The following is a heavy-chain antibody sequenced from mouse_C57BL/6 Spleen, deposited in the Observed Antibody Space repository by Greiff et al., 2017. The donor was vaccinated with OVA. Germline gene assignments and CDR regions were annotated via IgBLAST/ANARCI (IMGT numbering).Heavy chain of an antibody. J-gene: IGHJ3*01. CDR3: ARSDYYGSSYWFAY. CDR1: GYAFSSSW. CDR2: IYPGDGDT. D-gene: IGHD1-1*01. V-gene: IGHV1-82*01. Sequence: QVQLKESGPELVKPGASVKISCKASGYAFSSSWLNWVKQRPGKGLEWIGRIYPGDGDTNYNGKFKGKATLTADKSSSTAYMQLSSLTSEDSAVYVCARSDYYGSSYWFAYWGQGTLVTVSA.